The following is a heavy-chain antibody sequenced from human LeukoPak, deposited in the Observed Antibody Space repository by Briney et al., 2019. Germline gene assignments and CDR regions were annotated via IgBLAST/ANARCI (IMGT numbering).Heavy chain of an antibody. Sequence: SETLSLTCAVYGGSFSGYYWSWIRQPPGEGLEWIGEINHSGSTNYNPSLKSRVTISVDTSKNQFSLKLSSVTAADTAVYYCARSGSYYKSYYFDYWGQGTLVTVSP. CDR3: ARSGSYYKSYYFDY. CDR1: GGSFSGYY. CDR2: INHSGST. J-gene: IGHJ4*02. V-gene: IGHV4-34*01. D-gene: IGHD3-10*01.